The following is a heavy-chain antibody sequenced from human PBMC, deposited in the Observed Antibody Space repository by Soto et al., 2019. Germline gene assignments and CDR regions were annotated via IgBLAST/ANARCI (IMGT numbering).Heavy chain of an antibody. D-gene: IGHD5-12*01. CDR2: IYYSGST. CDR1: GGSISSGGYY. J-gene: IGHJ6*02. V-gene: IGHV4-31*03. Sequence: SETLSLTCTVSGGSISSGGYYWSWIRQHPGKGLEWIGYIYYSGSTYYNPSLKSRVTISVDTSKNQFSLKLSSVTAADTAVYYCARDPGRGYSGYDPIYYYYYGMDVWGQGTTVT. CDR3: ARDPGRGYSGYDPIYYYYYGMDV.